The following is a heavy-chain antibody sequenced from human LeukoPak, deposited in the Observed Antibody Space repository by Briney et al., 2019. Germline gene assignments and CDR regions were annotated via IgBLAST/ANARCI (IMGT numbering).Heavy chain of an antibody. D-gene: IGHD1/OR15-1a*01. V-gene: IGHV3-30-3*01. CDR2: ISYDGSNK. J-gene: IGHJ4*02. CDR3: ARSYITGTMDY. CDR1: GFTFSSYA. Sequence: GGSLRLSCAASGFTFSSYAMHWVRQAPGKGLEWVAVISYDGSNKYYADSVKGRFTISRDNSKNTLYLQMNSLRAEDTAAYYCARSYITGTMDYWGQGTLVTVSS.